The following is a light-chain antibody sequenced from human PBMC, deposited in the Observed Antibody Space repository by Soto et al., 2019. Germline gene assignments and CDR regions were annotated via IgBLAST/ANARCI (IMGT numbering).Light chain of an antibody. CDR1: QSVSSY. V-gene: IGKV3-11*01. CDR3: QQRSNWTIT. J-gene: IGKJ5*01. Sequence: EIVLTQSPATLCLSPGERATLSCRASQSVSSYLAWYQQKPGQAPRLLIYDASNRATGIPARFSGSGSGTDFTLTISSQEPEDFAVYYCQQRSNWTITFGQGTRLEIK. CDR2: DAS.